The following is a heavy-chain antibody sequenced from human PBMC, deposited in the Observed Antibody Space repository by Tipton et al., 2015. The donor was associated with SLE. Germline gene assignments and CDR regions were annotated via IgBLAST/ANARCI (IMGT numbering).Heavy chain of an antibody. CDR1: GYTFTSYG. CDR3: ARLAPIGVFYGMDV. J-gene: IGHJ6*02. D-gene: IGHD2-2*02. Sequence: QSGAEVKKPGASVKVSCKASGYTFTSYGISWVRQAPGQGLEWMGIINPSGGSTSYAQKFQVRVTMTRDTSTSTVYMELSSLRSEDTAVYSCARLAPIGVFYGMDVWGQGTTVTVSS. V-gene: IGHV1-46*03. CDR2: INPSGGST.